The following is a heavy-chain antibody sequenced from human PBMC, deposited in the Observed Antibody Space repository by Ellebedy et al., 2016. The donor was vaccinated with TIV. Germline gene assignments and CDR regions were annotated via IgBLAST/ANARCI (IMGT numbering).Heavy chain of an antibody. CDR2: ISGSGGST. D-gene: IGHD4-11*01. Sequence: GESLKISCAASGFTFSSYAMSWVRQAPGKGLEWVSAISGSGGSTYYADSVKGRFTISRDNSKNTLYLQMNSLRAEDTAVYYCAKDIGRGHHYSNYPLDYWGQGTLVTVSS. V-gene: IGHV3-23*01. CDR1: GFTFSSYA. J-gene: IGHJ4*02. CDR3: AKDIGRGHHYSNYPLDY.